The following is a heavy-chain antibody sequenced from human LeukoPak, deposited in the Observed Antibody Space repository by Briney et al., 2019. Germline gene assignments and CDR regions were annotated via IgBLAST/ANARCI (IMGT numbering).Heavy chain of an antibody. CDR3: AKPMIDSSGYYYGAPFDY. J-gene: IGHJ4*02. D-gene: IGHD3-22*01. CDR2: IKQDGSEK. CDR1: GFTFSSYW. Sequence: QPGGSLRLSCAASGFTFSSYWMSWVRQAPGKGLEWVANIKQDGSEKYYVDSVKGRFTISRDNSKNTLYLQMNSLRAEDTAVYYCAKPMIDSSGYYYGAPFDYWGQGTLVTVSS. V-gene: IGHV3-7*01.